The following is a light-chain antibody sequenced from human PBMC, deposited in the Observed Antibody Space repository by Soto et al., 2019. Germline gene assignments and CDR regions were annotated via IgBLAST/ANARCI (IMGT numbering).Light chain of an antibody. CDR1: SSDVGGYNY. V-gene: IGLV2-14*01. Sequence: QSVLTQPASVSGSPGQSITISCTGTSSDVGGYNYVSWYQHHPGKAPKLMIYEVTNRPSGVSNRFSGSKSGNTASLTISGLQAEDEADYYCSSYKRSNTLLFGGGTKLTVL. CDR3: SSYKRSNTLL. J-gene: IGLJ2*01. CDR2: EVT.